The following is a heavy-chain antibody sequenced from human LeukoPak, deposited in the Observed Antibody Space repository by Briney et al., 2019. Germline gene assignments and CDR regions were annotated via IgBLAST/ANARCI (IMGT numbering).Heavy chain of an antibody. CDR3: AKRGAEVGATVAPGDY. V-gene: IGHV3-23*01. Sequence: GGSLRLSCAASGFTLSSYAMNWVRQAPGKGLEWVSAISGSGSAYYADSVKGRLTISRDNSKNTLYLQMNSLRAEDTAVYYCAKRGAEVGATVAPGDYWGQGTLLTVSS. J-gene: IGHJ4*02. CDR1: GFTLSSYA. D-gene: IGHD1-26*01. CDR2: ISGSGSA.